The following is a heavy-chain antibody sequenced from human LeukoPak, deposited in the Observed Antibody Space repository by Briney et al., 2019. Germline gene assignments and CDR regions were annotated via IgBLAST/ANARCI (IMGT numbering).Heavy chain of an antibody. V-gene: IGHV4-34*01. Sequence: PSETLSLTCAVYGGSFSGYYWSWIRQPPGKGLEWIGEINHSGSTNYNPSLKSRVTISVDTSKNQFSLKLSSVTAADTAVYYCARVTRNRYYYDSSGGTFDYWGQGTLVTVSS. J-gene: IGHJ4*02. CDR2: INHSGST. D-gene: IGHD3-22*01. CDR1: GGSFSGYY. CDR3: ARVTRNRYYYDSSGGTFDY.